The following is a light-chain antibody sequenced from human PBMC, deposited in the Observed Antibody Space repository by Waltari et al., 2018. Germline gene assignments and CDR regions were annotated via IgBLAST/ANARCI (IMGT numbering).Light chain of an antibody. CDR3: QSYDNRLSSLVV. J-gene: IGLJ2*01. Sequence: QSVLTQPPSVSGAPGQRVTISCSGSSSNIGAGYNVHWYQQTPGTTPKLLIYEDGKRPSGVPDRFSGSKSGTSASLAITVLQAEDEADYYYQSYDNRLSSLVVFGGGTKLTVL. CDR1: SSNIGAGYN. V-gene: IGLV1-40*01. CDR2: EDG.